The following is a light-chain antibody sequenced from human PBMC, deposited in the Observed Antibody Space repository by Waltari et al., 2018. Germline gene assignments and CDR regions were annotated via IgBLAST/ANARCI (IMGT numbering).Light chain of an antibody. J-gene: IGKJ2*01. CDR3: QQYGRSPYT. CDR1: QSVASHS. CDR2: VAS. V-gene: IGKV3-20*01. Sequence: CRASQSVASHSLAWYQQKPGQAPRLLIYVASSRATGIPDRFSGSGSGTDFTLTISRLEPEDFAVYYCQQYGRSPYTFGQGTKLEIK.